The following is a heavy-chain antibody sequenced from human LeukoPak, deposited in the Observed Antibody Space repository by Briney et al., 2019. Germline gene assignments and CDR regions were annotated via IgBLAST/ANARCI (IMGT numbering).Heavy chain of an antibody. CDR1: GYSISSGYY. V-gene: IGHV4-38-2*02. Sequence: SETLSLTCTVSGYSISSGYYWGWMRQPPGKGGVWIGSIYHSGSTYYNPSLKSRVTISVDTSKNQFSLKLRSVPAADTAVYYCARDPAYGGNYHDAFDIWGQGTMVTVSS. J-gene: IGHJ3*02. CDR3: ARDPAYGGNYHDAFDI. CDR2: IYHSGST. D-gene: IGHD4-23*01.